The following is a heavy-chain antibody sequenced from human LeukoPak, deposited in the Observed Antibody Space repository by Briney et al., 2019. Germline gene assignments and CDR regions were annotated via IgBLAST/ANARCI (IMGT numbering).Heavy chain of an antibody. CDR2: IGSSGSYI. Sequence: GGSLRLSCAASGFTFSTYSMNWVRQAPGKGLEWVSSIGSSGSYIYYADSLKGRFTISRDNAKNSLYLQMNSLRAEDTAVYYCAKPYSGSYYFDYWGQGTLVTVSS. D-gene: IGHD1-26*01. J-gene: IGHJ4*02. V-gene: IGHV3-21*01. CDR3: AKPYSGSYYFDY. CDR1: GFTFSTYS.